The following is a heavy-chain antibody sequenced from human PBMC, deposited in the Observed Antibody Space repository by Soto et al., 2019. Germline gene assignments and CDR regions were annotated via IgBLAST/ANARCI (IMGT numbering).Heavy chain of an antibody. CDR1: GGSISSYY. V-gene: IGHV4-59*08. J-gene: IGHJ4*02. Sequence: QVQLQESGPGLVKPSETLSLTCTVSGGSISSYYWNWIRQPPGKGLEWIGYIYYRGNTNYNPSLMSRVTISVDTSKNQFSLKLSSVTAADTAVYYCARQPGYYDILTGYSTYYFDYWGQGTLVTVSS. CDR2: IYYRGNT. D-gene: IGHD3-9*01. CDR3: ARQPGYYDILTGYSTYYFDY.